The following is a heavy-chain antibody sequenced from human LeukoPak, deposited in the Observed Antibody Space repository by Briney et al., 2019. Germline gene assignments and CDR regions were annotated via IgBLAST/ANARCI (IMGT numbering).Heavy chain of an antibody. CDR1: GFTFSSYA. CDR3: AKQDIVVVVAEFQH. Sequence: GGSLRLSCAASGFTFSSYAMSWVRQAPGKGLEWVSAISGSGGSTYYADSVKGRFTISRDNSKNTLYLQMNSLRAEDMAVYYCAKQDIVVVVAEFQHWGQGTLVTVSS. J-gene: IGHJ1*01. V-gene: IGHV3-23*01. CDR2: ISGSGGST. D-gene: IGHD2-15*01.